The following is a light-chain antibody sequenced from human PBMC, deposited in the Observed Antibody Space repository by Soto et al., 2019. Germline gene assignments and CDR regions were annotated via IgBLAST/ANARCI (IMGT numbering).Light chain of an antibody. CDR3: QQYCSSPPIT. V-gene: IGKV3-20*01. J-gene: IGKJ5*01. CDR2: GAS. CDR1: QSVSKNF. Sequence: EIVLTQSPGTLSMSPGERATLSCRASQSVSKNFLAWYQQKPGQAPRLLIYGASSRATGIPDRFSGSGSGTDFTLTISRLEPEDFAVYYCQQYCSSPPITFGQGTRLEMK.